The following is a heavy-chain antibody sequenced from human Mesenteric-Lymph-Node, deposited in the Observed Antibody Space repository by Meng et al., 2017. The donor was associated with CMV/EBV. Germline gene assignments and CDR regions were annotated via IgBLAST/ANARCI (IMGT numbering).Heavy chain of an antibody. V-gene: IGHV3-30*04. CDR1: GFTFSSYA. J-gene: IGHJ6*02. D-gene: IGHD3-3*01. CDR2: ISYDGSNK. CDR3: ARALAYDFWSYYYYGMDV. Sequence: GGSLRLSCAASGFTFSSYAMHWVRQAPGKGLEWVAVISYDGSNKYYADSVKGRFTISRDNSKNTLYLQMNSLRAEDTAVYYCARALAYDFWSYYYYGMDVWGQGTTVTVSS.